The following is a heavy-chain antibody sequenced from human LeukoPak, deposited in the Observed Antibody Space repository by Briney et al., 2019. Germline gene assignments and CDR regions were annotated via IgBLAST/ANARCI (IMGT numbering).Heavy chain of an antibody. CDR2: INPDSGGT. V-gene: IGHV1-2*02. Sequence: GASVKVSCKASGYTFTSYGISWVRQAPGQGLEWMGWINPDSGGTKYAQKFQGRVSMTRDTSSSTAYMELSRLRSDDTAVYYCARAHDFWSGFYPVDYWGQGTLVTVSS. J-gene: IGHJ4*02. CDR3: ARAHDFWSGFYPVDY. CDR1: GYTFTSYG. D-gene: IGHD3-3*01.